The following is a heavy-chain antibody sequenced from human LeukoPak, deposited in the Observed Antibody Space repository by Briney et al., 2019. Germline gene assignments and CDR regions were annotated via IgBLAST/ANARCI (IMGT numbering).Heavy chain of an antibody. Sequence: HPGGSLRLSCAASGFTFSSNYMSWVRQAPGKGLEWVSVIYSGGSTYYSDSVKGRFPISRDNSKNTVHLQMNSLRAEDTAMYYCVRDGAHWDLDYWGQGTLVTVSS. CDR1: GFTFSSNY. V-gene: IGHV3-53*05. J-gene: IGHJ4*02. CDR3: VRDGAHWDLDY. D-gene: IGHD7-27*01. CDR2: IYSGGST.